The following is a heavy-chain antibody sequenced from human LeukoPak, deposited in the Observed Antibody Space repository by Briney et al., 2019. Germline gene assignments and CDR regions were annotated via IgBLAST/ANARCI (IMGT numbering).Heavy chain of an antibody. CDR2: IKKDGSEQ. D-gene: IGHD5-24*01. V-gene: IGHV3-7*01. J-gene: IGHJ4*02. CDR3: ARDLGWLQSDY. CDR1: GFTFSNYS. Sequence: PGGSLRLSCVASGFTFSNYSLNWFRQAPGKGLEWVATIKKDGSEQYYVDSMKGRLTISRDNAKNSVYLQIHNLRAEDTAVYYCARDLGWLQSDYWGQGTLVTVSS.